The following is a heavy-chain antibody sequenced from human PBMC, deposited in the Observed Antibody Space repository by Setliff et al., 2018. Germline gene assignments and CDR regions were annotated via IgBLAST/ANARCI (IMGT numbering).Heavy chain of an antibody. CDR2: INPSRTT. CDR3: RFWSYVYKNDY. D-gene: IGHD3-16*01. J-gene: IGHJ4*02. CDR1: GGPFSDYY. V-gene: IGHV4-34*01. Sequence: SETLSLTCTFYGGPFSDYYWGWVRQTPGKGLEWIAEINPSRTTNYIPSLKSRLTISVDTSKRQFSLKLISVTAADTAVYYCRFWSYVYKNDYWAQGTLVTVSS.